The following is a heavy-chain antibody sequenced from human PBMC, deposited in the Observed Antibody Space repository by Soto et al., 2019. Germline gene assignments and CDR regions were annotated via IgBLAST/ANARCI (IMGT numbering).Heavy chain of an antibody. Sequence: SSETLSLTCSVSGDTISHYYWSWIRQPPGRGLEWIAYIFHTGSANYSPSLKSRLTLSIDTSKNQISLDLTSVTTADTAVYYCARADTPKTSFDYWGQGVLVTVSS. CDR2: IFHTGSA. CDR3: ARADTPKTSFDY. J-gene: IGHJ4*02. CDR1: GDTISHYY. V-gene: IGHV4-59*01.